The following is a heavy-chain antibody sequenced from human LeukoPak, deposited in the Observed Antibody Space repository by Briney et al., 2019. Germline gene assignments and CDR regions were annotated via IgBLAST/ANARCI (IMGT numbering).Heavy chain of an antibody. CDR2: IYYSGST. CDR3: ARMTYYYDSSGYPISYYFDY. J-gene: IGHJ4*02. V-gene: IGHV4-31*03. CDR1: GGSISSGGYY. Sequence: PSETLSLTCTVSGGSISSGGYYWSWIRQHPGKGLEWIGYIYYSGSTYYNPSLKSRVTISVDTSKNQFSLKLSSVTAADTAVCYCARMTYYYDSSGYPISYYFDYWGQGTLVTVSS. D-gene: IGHD3-22*01.